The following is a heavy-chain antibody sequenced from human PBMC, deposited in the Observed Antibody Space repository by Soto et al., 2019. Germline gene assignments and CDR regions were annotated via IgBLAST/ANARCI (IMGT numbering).Heavy chain of an antibody. J-gene: IGHJ4*02. CDR2: ISSSSSTI. CDR1: GFTFSSYS. V-gene: IGHV3-48*02. Sequence: GGSLRLSCAASGFTFSSYSMNWVRQAPGKGLEWVSYISSSSSTIYYADSVKGRFTISRDNAKNSLYLQMNSLRDEDTAGYYCARRTHYYDSTGYYFDYWGQGTLVTVSS. D-gene: IGHD3-22*01. CDR3: ARRTHYYDSTGYYFDY.